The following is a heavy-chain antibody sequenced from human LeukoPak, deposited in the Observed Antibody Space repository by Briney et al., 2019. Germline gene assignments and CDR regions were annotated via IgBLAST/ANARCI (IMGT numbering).Heavy chain of an antibody. D-gene: IGHD1-1*01. CDR2: ISMNVQTT. Sequence: GGSLRLSCSASGFTFASHVMHWVRQAAGKGVQYVSGISMNVQTTYYAGSVKGRFTISRDSSKNTVYLQMNSLTAEDTAVYYCVREGLERRTNFDYWGQGTLVSVSS. CDR3: VREGLERRTNFDY. V-gene: IGHV3-64D*06. CDR1: GFTFASHV. J-gene: IGHJ4*02.